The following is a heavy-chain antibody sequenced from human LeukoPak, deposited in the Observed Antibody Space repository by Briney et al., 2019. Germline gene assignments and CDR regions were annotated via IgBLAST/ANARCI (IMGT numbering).Heavy chain of an antibody. Sequence: GGSLRLSCAASGFTFDDYAMHWVRQAPGKGLEWVSGISWNSGSIGYADSVKGRFTISRDNAKNSLYLQMNSLRAEDTALYYCVKDILGGNGPFDYWGQGTLVTVSS. CDR3: VKDILGGNGPFDY. CDR2: ISWNSGSI. V-gene: IGHV3-9*01. J-gene: IGHJ4*02. D-gene: IGHD4-23*01. CDR1: GFTFDDYA.